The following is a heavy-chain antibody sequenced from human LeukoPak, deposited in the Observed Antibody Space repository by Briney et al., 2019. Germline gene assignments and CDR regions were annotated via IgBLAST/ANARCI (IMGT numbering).Heavy chain of an antibody. CDR2: ISSSSSYI. D-gene: IGHD3-16*02. V-gene: IGHV3-21*01. J-gene: IGHJ4*02. CDR3: ARITFGGVIAV. Sequence: MTGGSLRLSCAASGFTFSSYRMNWVRQAPGKGLEWVSSISSSSSYIYYADSVKGRFTISRDNAKNSLYLQMNSLRAEDTAVYYCARITFGGVIAVWGQGTLVTVSS. CDR1: GFTFSSYR.